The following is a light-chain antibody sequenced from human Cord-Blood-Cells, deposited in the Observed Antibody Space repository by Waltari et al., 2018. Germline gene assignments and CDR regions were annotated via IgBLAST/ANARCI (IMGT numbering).Light chain of an antibody. CDR2: GAS. Sequence: LTPSTGTLSLSLGERATLSCSASQSVSSSNLVWYQQKPGQAPRLLIYGASSRATGIPDRFSGSGSGTDFTLTISRLEPEDFAVYYCQQYVSSPLTFGGGTKVEIK. CDR1: QSVSSSN. J-gene: IGKJ4*01. V-gene: IGKV3-20*01. CDR3: QQYVSSPLT.